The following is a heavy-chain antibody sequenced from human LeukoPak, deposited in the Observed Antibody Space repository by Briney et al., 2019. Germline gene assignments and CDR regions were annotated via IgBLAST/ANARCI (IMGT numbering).Heavy chain of an antibody. CDR1: GFTFGDYA. V-gene: IGHV3-49*04. J-gene: IGHJ6*03. D-gene: IGHD3-10*01. Sequence: GGSLRLSCTASGFTFGDYAKSWVRQAPGKGLEWVGFIRSKAYGGTTEYAASVKGRFTISRDDSKSIAYLQMNSLKTEDTAVYYCTRVITMVRGVTPHYYYYMDVWGKGTTVTISS. CDR2: IRSKAYGGTT. CDR3: TRVITMVRGVTPHYYYYMDV.